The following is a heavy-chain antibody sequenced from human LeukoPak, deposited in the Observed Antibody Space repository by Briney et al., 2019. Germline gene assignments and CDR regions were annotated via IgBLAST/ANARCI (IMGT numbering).Heavy chain of an antibody. CDR2: IGGGDT. D-gene: IGHD2-8*01. CDR1: GFTFRNFA. Sequence: GGSLRLSCSASGFTFRNFAISWVRQAPGKGLEWVSSIGGGDTHYADSVKGRFTISRDDSRGTVDVQMSSLRAEDTAVYYCAKDGQSFNLMYDYFDSWGQGTLVTVSS. J-gene: IGHJ4*02. CDR3: AKDGQSFNLMYDYFDS. V-gene: IGHV3-23*01.